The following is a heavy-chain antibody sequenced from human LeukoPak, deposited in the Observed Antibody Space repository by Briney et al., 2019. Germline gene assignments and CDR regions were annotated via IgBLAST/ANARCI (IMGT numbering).Heavy chain of an antibody. CDR1: GGSISSSSYY. V-gene: IGHV4-39*01. CDR3: ARRSFNDYVWGSYRYTVEYFQH. CDR2: IYYSGST. J-gene: IGHJ1*01. Sequence: SETLSLTCTVSGGSISSSSYYWGWIRQPPGKGLEWIGSIYYSGSTYYNPSLKSRVTISVDTSKNQFSLKLSSVTAADTAVYYCARRSFNDYVWGSYRYTVEYFQHWGQGTLVTVSS. D-gene: IGHD3-16*02.